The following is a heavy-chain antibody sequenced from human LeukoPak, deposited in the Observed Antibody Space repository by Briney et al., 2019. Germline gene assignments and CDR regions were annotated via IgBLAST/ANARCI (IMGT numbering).Heavy chain of an antibody. CDR2: IYYNGST. Sequence: SETLSLTCTVSGGSLGTYYWSWIRQPPGKGLEWIGYIYYNGSTNYNPSLKSRVTISIDTSKNQFSLKLSSVTAADTAVYYCARGSGWYYYWGQGTLVTVSA. V-gene: IGHV4-59*01. J-gene: IGHJ4*02. D-gene: IGHD6-19*01. CDR1: GGSLGTYY. CDR3: ARGSGWYYY.